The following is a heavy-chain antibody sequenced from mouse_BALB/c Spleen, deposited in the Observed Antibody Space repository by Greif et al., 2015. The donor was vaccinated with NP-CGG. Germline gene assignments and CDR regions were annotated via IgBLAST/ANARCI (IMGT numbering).Heavy chain of an antibody. CDR3: ARRTVVANWYFDV. CDR1: GYAFSSYW. V-gene: IGHV1-80*01. CDR2: IYPGDGDT. D-gene: IGHD1-1*01. Sequence: VQLQQSGAELVRPGSSVKISCKASGYAFSSYWMNWVKQRPGQGLEWIGQIYPGDGDTNYNGKFKGKATLTADKSSSTAYMQLSSLTSEDSAVYFCARRTVVANWYFDVWGAGTTVTVSS. J-gene: IGHJ1*01.